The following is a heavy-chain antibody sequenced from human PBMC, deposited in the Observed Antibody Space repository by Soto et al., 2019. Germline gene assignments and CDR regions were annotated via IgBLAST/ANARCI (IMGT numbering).Heavy chain of an antibody. V-gene: IGHV3-53*01. CDR1: GFSVSDNY. J-gene: IGHJ4*02. Sequence: PGGSLRLSCAASGFSVSDNYMTWVRQAPGRGLEWISILYARGTTYYADSVKGRFTTYRDIADNTLYLQMSSLRAEDTAMYYCARERDTTGYILRYWGQGTLVTVSS. CDR2: LYARGTT. CDR3: ARERDTTGYILRY. D-gene: IGHD3-9*01.